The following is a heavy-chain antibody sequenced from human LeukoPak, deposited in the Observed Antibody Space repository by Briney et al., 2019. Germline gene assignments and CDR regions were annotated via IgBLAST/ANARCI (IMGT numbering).Heavy chain of an antibody. CDR1: GFTFSSYG. D-gene: IGHD6-13*01. CDR3: ARDSGGLSSRYAY. V-gene: IGHV3-33*01. Sequence: PGESLRLSCAASGFTFSSYGMHWVRQAPGKGLEWVAVIWYDGSNKYYADSVKGRFTISRDNSKNTLYLQMNSLRAEDTAVYYCARDSGGLSSRYAYWGQGTLVTVSS. CDR2: IWYDGSNK. J-gene: IGHJ4*02.